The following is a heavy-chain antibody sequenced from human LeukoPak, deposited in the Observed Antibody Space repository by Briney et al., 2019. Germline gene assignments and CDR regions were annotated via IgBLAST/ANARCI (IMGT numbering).Heavy chain of an antibody. Sequence: SETLSLTCDVSGGSISSSNWWSWVRQPPGKGLEWIGEIYHSGSTNYNPSLKSRVTMSVDKSKNQISLKLRSVTAADTAVYYCARGGMISQYWFDYWGQGNLVTVSS. CDR3: ARGGMISQYWFDY. D-gene: IGHD2-8*02. CDR2: IYHSGST. CDR1: GGSISSSNW. V-gene: IGHV4-4*02. J-gene: IGHJ4*02.